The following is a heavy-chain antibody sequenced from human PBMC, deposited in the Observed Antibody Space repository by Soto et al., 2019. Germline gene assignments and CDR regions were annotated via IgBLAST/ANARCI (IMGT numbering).Heavy chain of an antibody. V-gene: IGHV1-69*01. J-gene: IGHJ4*02. CDR2: IIPIFSKT. Sequence: QVQLVQSGAQVTEPGTSVKVSCRASGGSFSTSSFVWVRQGPGQGLEWMGGIIPIFSKTNVATKFQDRITFTADESTRTVYMELSSLRSEETAIYYCARDVVRSTGGDSWGQGTLVTVSS. CDR1: GGSFSTSS. D-gene: IGHD7-27*01. CDR3: ARDVVRSTGGDS.